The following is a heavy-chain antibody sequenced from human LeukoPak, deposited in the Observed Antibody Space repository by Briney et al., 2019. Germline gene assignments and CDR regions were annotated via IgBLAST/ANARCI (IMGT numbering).Heavy chain of an antibody. CDR2: IYYSGST. CDR3: ARYCSSTSCYGAFDY. CDR1: GGYLNNYY. V-gene: IGHV4-59*01. D-gene: IGHD2-2*01. J-gene: IGHJ4*02. Sequence: SETLSLTCTVSGGYLNNYYWSWIRQPPGKGLEWIGSIYYSGSTNYNPSLKSRVTISVDTSKNQFSLKLSSVTAADTAVYYCARYCSSTSCYGAFDYWGQGTLVTVSS.